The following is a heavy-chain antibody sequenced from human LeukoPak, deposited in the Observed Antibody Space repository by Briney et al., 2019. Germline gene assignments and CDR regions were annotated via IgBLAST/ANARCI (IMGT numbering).Heavy chain of an antibody. J-gene: IGHJ3*02. CDR1: GYTFTSYD. CDR2: MNPNSGNT. V-gene: IGHV1-8*01. D-gene: IGHD5-24*01. CDR3: ARVRLQYRAFDI. Sequence: ASVKVSCKASGYTFTSYDINWVRQATGQGLEWMVWMNPNSGNTGYAQKFQGRVTMTRNTSISTAYMELSSLRSEDTAVYYCARVRLQYRAFDIWGQGTMVTVSS.